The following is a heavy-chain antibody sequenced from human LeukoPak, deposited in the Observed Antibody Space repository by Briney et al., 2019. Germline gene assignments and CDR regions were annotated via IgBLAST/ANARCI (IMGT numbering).Heavy chain of an antibody. V-gene: IGHV3-7*01. CDR1: GFMFNNEW. CDR2: IKADGTEK. J-gene: IGHJ4*02. D-gene: IGHD2-2*01. Sequence: GGSLRLSCAASGFMFNNEWMDWVRQAPGKGLEWVANIKADGTEKYYVDSVKGRFTISRDNAKNTLYLQMNSLRAEDTAVYYCARRVVVPAAPYYFDYWGQGTLVTVSS. CDR3: ARRVVVPAAPYYFDY.